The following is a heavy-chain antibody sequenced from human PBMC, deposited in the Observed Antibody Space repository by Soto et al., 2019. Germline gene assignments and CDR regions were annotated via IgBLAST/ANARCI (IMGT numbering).Heavy chain of an antibody. CDR1: GYTFTSYG. CDR2: ISAYYGNT. D-gene: IGHD2-2*02. J-gene: IGHJ4*02. Sequence: ASVKVSCKASGYTFTSYGITWVRQAPGQGLEWMGWISAYYGNTNYAQKFQGRVTMTTDTSTSTAYMELRSLRSDDTAVYYCATQTFGSNAFFDTRGQGALVTVSS. CDR3: ATQTFGSNAFFDT. V-gene: IGHV1-18*01.